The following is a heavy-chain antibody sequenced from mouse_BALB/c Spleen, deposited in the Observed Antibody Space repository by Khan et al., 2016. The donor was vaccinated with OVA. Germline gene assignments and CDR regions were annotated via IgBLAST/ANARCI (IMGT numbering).Heavy chain of an antibody. Sequence: EVQLVESGPGLVKPSQSLSLTCTVTGFSITSDYAWNWIRQFPGNKLEWMGYISYSGNTKYNPSLKSRISITRDTSKNQFFLQLNSVTIEDTATYYCARVDGGDFDYWGQGTTLTVSS. CDR2: ISYSGNT. CDR3: ARVDGGDFDY. CDR1: GFSITSDYA. J-gene: IGHJ2*01. V-gene: IGHV3-2*02. D-gene: IGHD2-3*01.